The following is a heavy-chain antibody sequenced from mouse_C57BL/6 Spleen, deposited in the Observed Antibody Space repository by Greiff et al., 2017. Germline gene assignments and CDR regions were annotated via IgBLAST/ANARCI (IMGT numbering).Heavy chain of an antibody. J-gene: IGHJ2*01. CDR3: ARSTVVPYYFDY. CDR1: GYTFTSYW. CDR2: IYPSDSET. Sequence: QVQLQQPGAELVRPGSSVKLSCKASGYTFTSYWMDWVKQRPGQGLEWIGNIYPSDSETHYNQKFKDKATLTVDKSSSTAYMQLSSLPSEDSAVYYCARSTVVPYYFDYWGQGTTLTVSS. D-gene: IGHD1-1*01. V-gene: IGHV1-61*01.